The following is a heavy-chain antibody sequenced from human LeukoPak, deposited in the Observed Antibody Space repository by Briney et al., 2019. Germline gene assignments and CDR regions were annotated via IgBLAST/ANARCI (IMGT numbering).Heavy chain of an antibody. CDR1: GFTFSSYA. Sequence: GGSLRLSCAASGFTFSSYAMSLVRQAPGKGLEWVSAISGSGGSTYYADSVKGRFTISRDNSKNTLYLQMNSLRAEDTAVYYCAKMVAATSTYHFDYWGQGTLVTVSS. V-gene: IGHV3-23*01. CDR3: AKMVAATSTYHFDY. CDR2: ISGSGGST. J-gene: IGHJ4*02. D-gene: IGHD2-15*01.